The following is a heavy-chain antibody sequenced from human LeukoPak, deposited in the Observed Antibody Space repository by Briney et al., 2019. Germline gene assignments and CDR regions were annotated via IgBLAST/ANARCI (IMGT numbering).Heavy chain of an antibody. CDR3: AKRKAGGYALDI. J-gene: IGHJ3*02. CDR2: ISWSSVSI. V-gene: IGHV3-9*02. D-gene: IGHD3-16*01. Sequence: GGSLRLSCAALGFSSDDYAMYWVRHAPGKGLEWVSGISWSSVSIGYADSVKGRFTISRDNAKNSLYLQMNSLKAEGTALYYCAKRKAGGYALDIWGQGTMVTVSS. CDR1: GFSSDDYA.